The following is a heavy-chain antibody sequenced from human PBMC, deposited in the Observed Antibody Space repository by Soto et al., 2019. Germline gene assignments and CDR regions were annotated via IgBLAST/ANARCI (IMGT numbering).Heavy chain of an antibody. CDR3: AGTTGPFYYYYYGMDV. Sequence: GWSLRLACASSGFTFISYGMHWVRQAPGKGLEWVAVISYDGSNKYYADSVKGRFTISRDNSKNTLYLQMNSLRAEDTAVYYCAGTTGPFYYYYYGMDVWGQGTTVTVSS. D-gene: IGHD1-1*01. V-gene: IGHV3-30*03. CDR1: GFTFISYG. CDR2: ISYDGSNK. J-gene: IGHJ6*02.